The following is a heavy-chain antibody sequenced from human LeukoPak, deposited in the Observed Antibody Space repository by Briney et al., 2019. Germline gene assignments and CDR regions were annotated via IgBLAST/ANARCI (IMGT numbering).Heavy chain of an antibody. V-gene: IGHV4-34*01. CDR2: INHSGST. J-gene: IGHJ4*02. CDR1: GGSFSGYY. D-gene: IGHD2-2*01. CDR3: ARRLGYCSSTSCYHFDY. Sequence: KASETLSLTCAVYGGSFSGYYWSWIRQPPGKGLEWIGEINHSGSTNYNPSLKSRVTISVDTPKNQFSLKLSSVTAADTAVYYCARRLGYCSSTSCYHFDYWGQGTLVTVSS.